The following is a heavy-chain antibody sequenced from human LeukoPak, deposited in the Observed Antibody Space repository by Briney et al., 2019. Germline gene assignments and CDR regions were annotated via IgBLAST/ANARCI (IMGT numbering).Heavy chain of an antibody. D-gene: IGHD3-10*01. Sequence: SETLPLTCTVSGGSISSGSYYWSWIRQPAGKGLEWIGRIYTSGSTNYNPSLKSRVTISVDKSKNQFSLKLSSVTAADTAVYYCARDLGGTDYWGQGTLVTVSS. CDR1: GGSISSGSYY. V-gene: IGHV4-61*02. CDR2: IYTSGST. CDR3: ARDLGGTDY. J-gene: IGHJ4*02.